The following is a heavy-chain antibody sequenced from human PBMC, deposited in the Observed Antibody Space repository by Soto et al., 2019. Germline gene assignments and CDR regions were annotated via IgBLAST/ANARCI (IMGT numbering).Heavy chain of an antibody. D-gene: IGHD2-21*02. CDR3: ARDWSVVVTAGSDY. CDR1: GFTFSSYS. Sequence: GGSLRLSCAASGFTFSSYSMNWVRQAPGKGLEWVSSISSSSSYIYYADSVKGRFTISRDKAKNSLYLQMNRLRAEDTAVYYCARDWSVVVTAGSDYWGQGTLVTVS. CDR2: ISSSSSYI. J-gene: IGHJ4*02. V-gene: IGHV3-21*01.